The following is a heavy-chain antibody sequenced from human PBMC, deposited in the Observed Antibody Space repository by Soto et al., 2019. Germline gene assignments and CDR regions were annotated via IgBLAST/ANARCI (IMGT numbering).Heavy chain of an antibody. CDR3: ARGSFSYYFDY. V-gene: IGHV3-72*01. Sequence: GSLRLSCAASGFILSDHYMDWVRQAPGKGLEWVGRTRNKANSYTTEYAASVKGRFTISRDDSKNSLYLQMNSLKTEDTAVYYCARGSFSYYFDYWGQGTLVTVSS. J-gene: IGHJ4*02. CDR2: TRNKANSYTT. CDR1: GFILSDHY. D-gene: IGHD1-1*01.